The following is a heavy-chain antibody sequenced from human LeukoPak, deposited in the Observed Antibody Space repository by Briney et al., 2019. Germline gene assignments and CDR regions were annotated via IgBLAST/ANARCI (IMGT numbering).Heavy chain of an antibody. CDR2: IKQDGSEK. D-gene: IGHD3-22*01. V-gene: IGHV3-7*01. CDR3: ARGRQYYDSSGYYD. Sequence: PGGSLRLSCAASGFTFSSYWMSWVRQAPGKGLEWVANIKQDGSEKYYVDSVKGRFTISRDNAKNSLYLQMNSLRAEDTAVYYCARGRQYYDSSGYYDWGQGTMVTVSS. CDR1: GFTFSSYW. J-gene: IGHJ3*01.